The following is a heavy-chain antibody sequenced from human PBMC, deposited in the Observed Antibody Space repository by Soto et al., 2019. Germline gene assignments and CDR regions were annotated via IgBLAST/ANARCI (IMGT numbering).Heavy chain of an antibody. Sequence: GASVKVSCKASGYTFTSYDINWVRQATGQGLEWMGGLNPKDGKTIYAQKFQGRVTMTEDTSTDTAYMELSSLRSEDTAVYYCATSCLPGFWSEPRYYYYGMDVWGQGATVTVSS. CDR1: GYTFTSYD. CDR3: ATSCLPGFWSEPRYYYYGMDV. D-gene: IGHD3-3*01. CDR2: LNPKDGKT. J-gene: IGHJ6*02. V-gene: IGHV1-8*01.